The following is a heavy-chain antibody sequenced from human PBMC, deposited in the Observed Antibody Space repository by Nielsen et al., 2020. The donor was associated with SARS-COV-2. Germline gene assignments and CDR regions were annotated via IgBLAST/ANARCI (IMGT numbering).Heavy chain of an antibody. CDR2: INSDGSST. D-gene: IGHD3-22*01. J-gene: IGHJ6*02. Sequence: WIRQPPGKGLVWVSRINSDGSSTSYADSVKGRFTVSRDNSKNTLYLQMNSLRAEDTAVFYCAKSPGLWSSVYYRPDYYNGMDVWGQGTTVTVSS. CDR3: AKSPGLWSSVYYRPDYYNGMDV. V-gene: IGHV3-74*01.